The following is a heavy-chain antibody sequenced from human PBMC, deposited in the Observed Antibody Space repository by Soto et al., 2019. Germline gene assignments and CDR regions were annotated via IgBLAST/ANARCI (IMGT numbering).Heavy chain of an antibody. V-gene: IGHV4-59*01. CDR2: IYNNGRT. J-gene: IGHJ4*02. CDR3: ARARFCTSTSCYHYFDF. D-gene: IGHD2-2*01. Sequence: SETLSLTCTVSGGSISSSSWSWIRQPPGRGLEWIGYIYNNGRTDYNPSLKSRVTISVDTSKDHFSLKLSSVTPADTAVYYCARARFCTSTSCYHYFDFWGQGTLVTVSS. CDR1: GGSISSSS.